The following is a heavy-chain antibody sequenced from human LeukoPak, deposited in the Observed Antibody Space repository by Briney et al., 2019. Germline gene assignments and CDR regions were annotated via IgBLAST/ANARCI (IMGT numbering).Heavy chain of an antibody. CDR3: ARRYCANGIWYFFDY. J-gene: IGHJ4*02. CDR1: AFTFSSYS. Sequence: GGSLRLSCAASAFTFSSYSMNWVRQAPGKGLEWVSYISSSSSTIYYADSVKGRFTISSDKSKNTLYLKMNSLRAEDTAVYYCARRYCANGIWYFFDYWGQGTLVTVSS. D-gene: IGHD2-8*01. V-gene: IGHV3-48*01. CDR2: ISSSSSTI.